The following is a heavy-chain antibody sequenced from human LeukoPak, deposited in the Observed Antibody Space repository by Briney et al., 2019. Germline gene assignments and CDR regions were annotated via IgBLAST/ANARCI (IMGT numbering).Heavy chain of an antibody. CDR3: ARPMTTVTTWVLDAFDI. J-gene: IGHJ3*02. CDR2: ISGSGGST. V-gene: IGHV3-23*01. CDR1: GFTFSSYA. D-gene: IGHD4-17*01. Sequence: GGSLRLSCAASGFTFSSYAMSWVRQAPGKGLEWVSAISGSGGSTYYADSVKGRFTISRDNSKNTLYLQMNSLRAEDTAVYYCARPMTTVTTWVLDAFDIWGQGTMVTVSS.